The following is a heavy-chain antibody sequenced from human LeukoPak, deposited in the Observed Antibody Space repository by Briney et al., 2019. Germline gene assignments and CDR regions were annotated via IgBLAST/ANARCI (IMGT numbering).Heavy chain of an antibody. CDR1: GYTFTSYG. CDR2: ISAYNGNT. D-gene: IGHD3-22*01. Sequence: ASVKASCKASGYTFTSYGISWVRQAPGQGLEWMGWISAYNGNTNYAQKLQGRVTMTTDTSTSTAYMELRSLRSDDTAVYYCARGRYYYDSSGQYYYYGMDVWGQGTTVTVSS. V-gene: IGHV1-18*01. CDR3: ARGRYYYDSSGQYYYYGMDV. J-gene: IGHJ6*02.